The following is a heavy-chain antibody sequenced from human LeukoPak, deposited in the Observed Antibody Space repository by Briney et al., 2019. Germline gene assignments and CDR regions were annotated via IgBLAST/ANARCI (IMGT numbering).Heavy chain of an antibody. CDR3: ARDKGSSWSGGFDY. CDR1: GFTFSSYS. CDR2: ISSSSSYI. Sequence: GGSLRLSCAASGFTFSSYSMNWVRQAPGKGLEWVSSISSSSSYIYYADSVKGRFTISRDNAENSLYLQMNSLRAEDTAVYYCARDKGSSWSGGFDYWGQGTLVTVSS. D-gene: IGHD6-13*01. V-gene: IGHV3-21*01. J-gene: IGHJ4*02.